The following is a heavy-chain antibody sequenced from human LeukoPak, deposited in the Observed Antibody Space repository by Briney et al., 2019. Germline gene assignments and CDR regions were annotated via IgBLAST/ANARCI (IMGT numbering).Heavy chain of an antibody. V-gene: IGHV3-21*06. J-gene: IGHJ4*02. Sequence: GGSLRLSCAASGFTFSSYSMNWVRQAPGKGLEWVSVISSSSKYIYYADSVKGRFTISRDNAKNSLYLQMNSLRAEDTAVYYCARVSTAVSLAIDYWGQGTLVTVST. D-gene: IGHD6-13*01. CDR1: GFTFSSYS. CDR3: ARVSTAVSLAIDY. CDR2: ISSSSKYI.